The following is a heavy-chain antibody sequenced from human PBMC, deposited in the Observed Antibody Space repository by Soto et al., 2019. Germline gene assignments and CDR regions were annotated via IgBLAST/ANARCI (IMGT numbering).Heavy chain of an antibody. CDR1: GFTFSSYG. J-gene: IGHJ4*02. V-gene: IGHV3-30*18. CDR3: AKGGGDAVVIASHGIDG. Sequence: QVQLVESGGGVVQPGRSLRLSCAASGFTFSSYGMHWVRQAPGKGLEWVAVISYDGSNKYYADSVKGRFTISRDNSKNTLYLQMNSLRAEDTAVYYCAKGGGDAVVIASHGIDGWGQGTLVTVSS. CDR2: ISYDGSNK. D-gene: IGHD2-21*01.